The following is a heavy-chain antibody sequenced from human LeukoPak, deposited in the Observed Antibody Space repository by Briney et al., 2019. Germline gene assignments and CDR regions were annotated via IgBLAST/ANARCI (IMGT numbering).Heavy chain of an antibody. CDR2: IIPIFGTA. D-gene: IGHD1-7*01. V-gene: IGHV1-69*06. CDR1: GYSFTGYY. J-gene: IGHJ3*02. Sequence: ASVKVSCKASGYSFTGYYIHWVRQAPGQGLEWMGGIIPIFGTANYAQKFQGRVTITADKSTSTAYMELSSLRSEDTAVYYCARDFHPNYENDAFDIWGQGTMVTVSS. CDR3: ARDFHPNYENDAFDI.